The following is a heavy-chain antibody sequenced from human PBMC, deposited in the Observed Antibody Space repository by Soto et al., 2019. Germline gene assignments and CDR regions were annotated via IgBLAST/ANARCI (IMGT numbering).Heavy chain of an antibody. D-gene: IGHD4-17*01. CDR3: AKTDPYGDYAGQFDP. CDR1: GFTFSSYA. Sequence: GGSLRLSCAASGFTFSSYAMSCVRQAPGKGLEWVSAISGSGGSTYYADSVKGRFTISRDNSKNTLYLQMNSLRAEDTAVYYCAKTDPYGDYAGQFDPWGQGTLVTVSS. CDR2: ISGSGGST. J-gene: IGHJ5*02. V-gene: IGHV3-23*01.